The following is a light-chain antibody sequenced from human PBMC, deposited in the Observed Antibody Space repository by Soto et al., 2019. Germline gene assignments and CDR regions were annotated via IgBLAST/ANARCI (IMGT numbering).Light chain of an antibody. Sequence: EIVLTQSPGTLSLSPGERATLSCRASKSVSSSYLAWYQQKPGQAPRLLIYGASSRATGIPDRFSGSGSGTDFTLTISRLEPEHFSLYYCQQYGSSPGTFGQWTKVEIK. CDR3: QQYGSSPGT. V-gene: IGKV3-20*01. CDR1: KSVSSSY. J-gene: IGKJ1*01. CDR2: GAS.